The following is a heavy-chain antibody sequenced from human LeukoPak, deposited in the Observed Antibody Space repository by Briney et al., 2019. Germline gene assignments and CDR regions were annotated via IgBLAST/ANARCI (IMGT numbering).Heavy chain of an antibody. V-gene: IGHV3-74*01. CDR3: AKEYRPYCTNGICYETGSAEYFQH. D-gene: IGHD2-8*01. Sequence: QPGGSLRLSCAASGFAFSSYWMHWVRQAPGKGLVWVSRINGGGSSTSYADSVKGRFTISRDSAKNTLYLQMNSLRAEDTAVYYCAKEYRPYCTNGICYETGSAEYFQHWGQGTLVTVSS. J-gene: IGHJ1*01. CDR1: GFAFSSYW. CDR2: INGGGSST.